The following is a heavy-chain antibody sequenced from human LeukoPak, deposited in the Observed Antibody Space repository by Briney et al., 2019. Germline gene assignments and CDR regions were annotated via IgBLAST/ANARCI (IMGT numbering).Heavy chain of an antibody. D-gene: IGHD3-3*01. Sequence: GGSLRLSCAASGFTFSSYGMHWVRQAPGKGLEWVAFIRYDGSNKYYADSVKGRFTISRDNSKNTLYLQMNSLRAEDTAVYYCAIWGGDYDFWSGYSHPFDYWGQGTLVTVSS. CDR3: AIWGGDYDFWSGYSHPFDY. CDR2: IRYDGSNK. J-gene: IGHJ4*02. V-gene: IGHV3-30*02. CDR1: GFTFSSYG.